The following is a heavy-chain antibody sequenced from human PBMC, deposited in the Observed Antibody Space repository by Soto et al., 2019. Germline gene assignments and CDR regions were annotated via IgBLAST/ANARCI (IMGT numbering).Heavy chain of an antibody. CDR3: ARNGVGFGFDT. CDR1: GRSMSGYN. V-gene: IGHV4-34*02. Sequence: QVQQQQWGARLLKPSETPSLTCAEYGRSMSGYNWSWLRRSPVRGLEWIGEIGPTGDTNYGPSFMSRVTVSVDTSKYELSLRLTQVTAADTATYLCARNGVGFGFDTWGLGTMVSVSS. CDR2: IGPTGDT. J-gene: IGHJ3*02. D-gene: IGHD3-10*01.